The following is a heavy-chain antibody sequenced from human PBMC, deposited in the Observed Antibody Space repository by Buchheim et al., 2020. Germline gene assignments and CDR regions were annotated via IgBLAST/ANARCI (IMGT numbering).Heavy chain of an antibody. D-gene: IGHD6-13*01. J-gene: IGHJ4*02. CDR3: ARASGRLMGARLIAAAVDY. CDR2: TYYRSKWYN. CDR1: GDSVSSNSAA. Sequence: QVQLQQSGPGLVKPSQTLSLTCAISGDSVSSNSAAWNWIRQSPSRGLEWLGRTYYRSKWYNDYAVSVKSRITINPDTSKNQVSLQLNSVTPEDTAVYYCARASGRLMGARLIAAAVDYWGQGTL. V-gene: IGHV6-1*01.